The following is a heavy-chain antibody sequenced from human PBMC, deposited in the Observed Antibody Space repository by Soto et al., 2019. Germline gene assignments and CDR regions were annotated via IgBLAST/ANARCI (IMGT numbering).Heavy chain of an antibody. J-gene: IGHJ6*02. CDR1: GYTLTSYY. CDR3: ARGISTTRYYYYYGMDV. D-gene: IGHD2-2*01. CDR2: INPSGGIT. Sequence: SVKVSCQASGYTLTSYYLHWVRQAAGQGPEWMGIINPSGGITNDAQKFQDRVTMTSDTSTSTVYMELSSLRSEDTAVYYCARGISTTRYYYYYGMDVWGQGTTVTVSS. V-gene: IGHV1-46*01.